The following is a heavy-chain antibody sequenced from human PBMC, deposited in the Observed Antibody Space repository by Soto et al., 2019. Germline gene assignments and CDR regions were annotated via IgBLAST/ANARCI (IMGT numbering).Heavy chain of an antibody. V-gene: IGHV1-18*01. CDR1: GYTFTTYG. J-gene: IGHJ6*02. Sequence: ASVKVSCKASGYTFTTYGISWVRQVPGQGLEWMGWISAYNGNTNYAQNLQGRVTMTTDTSTGTAYMELRSLRSDDTAVYYCGRCRTDSYAMDVWGQGTTVTVSS. CDR2: ISAYNGNT. D-gene: IGHD2-8*02. CDR3: GRCRTDSYAMDV.